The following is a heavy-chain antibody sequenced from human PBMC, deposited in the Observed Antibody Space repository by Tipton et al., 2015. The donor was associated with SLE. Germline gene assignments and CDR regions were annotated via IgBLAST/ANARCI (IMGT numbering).Heavy chain of an antibody. J-gene: IGHJ6*02. CDR3: ARLSGSEPAV. CDR2: INHSGST. V-gene: IGHV4-34*01. D-gene: IGHD1-26*01. CDR1: GGSFSGYY. Sequence: TLSLTCAVYGGSFSGYYWSWIRQPPGKGLEWIGEINHSGSTNYNPSLKSRVTISLDTSKNQFSLKLSSVTAADTAVYYCARLSGSEPAVWGQGTTVTVSS.